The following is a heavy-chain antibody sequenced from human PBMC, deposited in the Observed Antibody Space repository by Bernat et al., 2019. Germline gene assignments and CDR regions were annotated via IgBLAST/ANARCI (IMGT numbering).Heavy chain of an antibody. CDR2: IKQDGSEK. Sequence: EVQLVESGGGLVQPGGSLRLSCAASGFTFSNYWMTWVRQAPGKGLEWVASIKQDGSEKHYVDSVKGRFTIARDNAKNSLYVQMYSLRAEDTAVYYCARGGSSDGWFDYWGQGTLVTVSS. D-gene: IGHD5-24*01. V-gene: IGHV3-7*03. J-gene: IGHJ4*02. CDR3: ARGGSSDGWFDY. CDR1: GFTFSNYW.